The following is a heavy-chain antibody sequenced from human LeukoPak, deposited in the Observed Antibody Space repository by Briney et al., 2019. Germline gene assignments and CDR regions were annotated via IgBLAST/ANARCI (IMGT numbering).Heavy chain of an antibody. J-gene: IGHJ4*02. CDR2: ISGSGGST. D-gene: IGHD3-9*01. Sequence: GGSLRLSCAASGFTFSSYAMSWVRQALGKGLEWVSAISGSGGSTYYADSVKGRFTISRDNSKNTLYLQMNSLRAEDTAVYYCAKDPAITIFWPFDYWGQGTLVTVSS. V-gene: IGHV3-23*01. CDR3: AKDPAITIFWPFDY. CDR1: GFTFSSYA.